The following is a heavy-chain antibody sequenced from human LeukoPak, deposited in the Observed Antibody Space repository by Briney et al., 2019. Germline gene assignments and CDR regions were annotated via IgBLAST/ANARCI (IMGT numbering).Heavy chain of an antibody. CDR3: ARSELDLSNPPYYFDY. Sequence: ASVKVSCKASGYTFTSCYMHWVRQAPGQGLEWMGIINPSGGSTSYAQKFQGRVTMTRDTSTSTVYMELSSLRSEDTAVYYRARSELDLSNPPYYFDYWGQGTLVTVSS. V-gene: IGHV1-46*01. D-gene: IGHD6-6*01. J-gene: IGHJ4*02. CDR2: INPSGGST. CDR1: GYTFTSCY.